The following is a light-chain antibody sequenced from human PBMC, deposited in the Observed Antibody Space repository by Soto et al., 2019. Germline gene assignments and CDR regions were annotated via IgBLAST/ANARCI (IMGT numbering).Light chain of an antibody. CDR1: QDIDKF. V-gene: IGKV1-33*01. CDR3: QQHENPPIT. J-gene: IGKJ5*01. Sequence: DIQMTQSPSSLSASVGDRVTITCQASQDIDKFLSWYLQKPGEAPKLLIFDASSLVTGVPSRFSGSGSGTDFTFTISSLQPEDIGTYYCQQHENPPITFGQGTRLEIK. CDR2: DAS.